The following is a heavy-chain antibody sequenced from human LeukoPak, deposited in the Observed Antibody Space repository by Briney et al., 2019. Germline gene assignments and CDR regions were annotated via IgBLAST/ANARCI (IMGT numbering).Heavy chain of an antibody. J-gene: IGHJ3*02. CDR1: GGSINSSSYY. CDR3: ARVSGITMIVVVIEDAFDI. D-gene: IGHD3-22*01. Sequence: SETLSLTCTVSGGSINSSSYYWGWIRQPPGKGLEWIGSIYYSGSTYYNPSLKSRVTISVDTSKNQFSLKLSSVTAADTAVYYCARVSGITMIVVVIEDAFDIWGQGTMVTVSS. V-gene: IGHV4-39*07. CDR2: IYYSGST.